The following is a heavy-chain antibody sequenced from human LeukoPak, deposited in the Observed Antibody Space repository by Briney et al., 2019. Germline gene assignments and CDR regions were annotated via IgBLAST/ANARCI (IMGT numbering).Heavy chain of an antibody. J-gene: IGHJ4*02. V-gene: IGHV3-23*01. CDR3: AKGGEGYSYEKYYFDY. CDR2: ISGSGGST. Sequence: PGGSLRLSCAASGFTFSSYAMSWVRQAPGKGLEWVSAISGSGGSTYYADSVKGRFTNSRDNSKNTLYLQMNSLRAEDTAVYYCAKGGEGYSYEKYYFDYWGQGTLVTVSS. CDR1: GFTFSSYA. D-gene: IGHD5-18*01.